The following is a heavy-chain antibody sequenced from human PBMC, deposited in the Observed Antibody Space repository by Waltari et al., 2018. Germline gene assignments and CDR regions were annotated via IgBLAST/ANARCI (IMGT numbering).Heavy chain of an antibody. Sequence: EVQLVQSGAEVKKPGATVTISCKVSGYTFTDYYLPWVQQAPGKGLEWMGLVDPEDGETIYAEKFQGRVTITADTSTDTAYMELSSLRSEDTAVYYCATNTPEDYYDSSGYYYLAFDIWGQGTMVTVSS. CDR3: ATNTPEDYYDSSGYYYLAFDI. CDR2: VDPEDGET. D-gene: IGHD3-22*01. V-gene: IGHV1-69-2*01. CDR1: GYTFTDYY. J-gene: IGHJ3*02.